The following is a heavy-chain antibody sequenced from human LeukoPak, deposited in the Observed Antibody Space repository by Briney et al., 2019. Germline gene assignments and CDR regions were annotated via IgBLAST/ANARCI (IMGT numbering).Heavy chain of an antibody. V-gene: IGHV4-34*01. Sequence: SETLSLTCAVYGGSFSGYYWSWIRQPPGKGLEWIGEINHSGSTNYNPSLKSRVTISVDTSKNQFSLKLSSVTAADTAVYYCARAGSYYGAYYFDYWGQGTLVTVSS. D-gene: IGHD3-3*01. CDR2: INHSGST. J-gene: IGHJ4*02. CDR3: ARAGSYYGAYYFDY. CDR1: GGSFSGYY.